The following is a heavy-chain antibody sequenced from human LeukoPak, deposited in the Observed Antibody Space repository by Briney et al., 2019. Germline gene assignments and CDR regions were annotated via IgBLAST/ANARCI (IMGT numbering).Heavy chain of an antibody. Sequence: ASVKVSCKASGYTFTSYYMHWVRQAPGQGLEWMGIINPSGGSTSYAQKLQGRVTMTTDTSTSTAYMELRSLRSDDTAVYYCARERRGSYGYWGQGTLVTVSS. V-gene: IGHV1-46*01. D-gene: IGHD1-26*01. J-gene: IGHJ4*02. CDR1: GYTFTSYY. CDR2: INPSGGST. CDR3: ARERRGSYGY.